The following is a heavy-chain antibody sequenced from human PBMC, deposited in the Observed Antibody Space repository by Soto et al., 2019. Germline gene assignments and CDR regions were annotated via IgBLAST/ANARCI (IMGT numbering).Heavy chain of an antibody. V-gene: IGHV1-69*13. D-gene: IGHD3-22*01. J-gene: IGHJ3*02. CDR3: ARDPTYYYDRGAFDI. CDR1: GGTFSSYA. Sequence: SVKVSCKASGGTFSSYAISWVRQAPGQGLEWMGGIIPIFGTANYAQKFQGRVTITADESTSTAYMELSSLRSGDTAVYYCARDPTYYYDRGAFDIWGQGTMVTVSS. CDR2: IIPIFGTA.